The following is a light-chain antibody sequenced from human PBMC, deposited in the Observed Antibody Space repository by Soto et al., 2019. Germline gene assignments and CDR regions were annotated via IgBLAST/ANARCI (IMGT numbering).Light chain of an antibody. CDR3: SSYTTARIR. CDR2: GVS. J-gene: IGLJ1*01. V-gene: IGLV2-14*03. Sequence: QSVLTQPASVSGSPGQSITISCTGTSGDVSWYQQHPGKAPKLIIYGVSYRPSGASNRFSGSKSGSTASLTISGLQADDEADYYCSSYTTARIRFGNGTKLTVL. CDR1: SGD.